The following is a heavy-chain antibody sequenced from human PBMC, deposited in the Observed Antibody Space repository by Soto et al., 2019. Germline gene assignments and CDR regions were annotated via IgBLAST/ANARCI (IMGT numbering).Heavy chain of an antibody. CDR2: IYHSGST. CDR1: GGSISSGGSS. CDR3: ARGEWFVRGYGMDV. D-gene: IGHD3-3*01. V-gene: IGHV4-30-2*01. Sequence: SETLSLTCAVSGGSISSGGSSWSWIRQPPGKGLEWIGYIYHSGSTYYNPSLKSRVTISVDRSKNQFSLKLKSVTAADTAVYYCARGEWFVRGYGMDVWGRGTTVTVSS. J-gene: IGHJ6*02.